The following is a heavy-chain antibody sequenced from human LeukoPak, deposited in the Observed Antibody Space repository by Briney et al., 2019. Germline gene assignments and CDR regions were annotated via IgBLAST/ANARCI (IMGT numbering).Heavy chain of an antibody. D-gene: IGHD2-15*01. CDR1: GYTFTSYG. CDR3: ARARGNCSGGSCYSIMPSY. CDR2: ISAYNGNT. V-gene: IGHV1-18*01. J-gene: IGHJ4*02. Sequence: ASVKVSCKASGYTFTSYGISWVRQAPGQGLEWMGWISAYNGNTNYAQKLQGRVTMTTDTSTSTAYMELRSLRSDDTAVYYCARARGNCSGGSCYSIMPSYWGQGTLVTVSS.